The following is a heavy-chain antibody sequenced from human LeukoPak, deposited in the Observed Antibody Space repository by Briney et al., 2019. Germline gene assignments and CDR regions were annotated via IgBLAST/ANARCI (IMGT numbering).Heavy chain of an antibody. CDR1: GFTFSSYA. J-gene: IGHJ5*02. D-gene: IGHD3-10*01. CDR2: IDANGAGT. CDR3: AKDQSYYNWFDP. Sequence: SGGSLRLSCAASGFTFSSYAMTWVRQAPGKGLEWVSSIDANGAGTFYADSVKGRFSISRDKAKNTLGLQMHSLTAEDTAVYYCAKDQSYYNWFDPWGQGTLVTVSS. V-gene: IGHV3-23*01.